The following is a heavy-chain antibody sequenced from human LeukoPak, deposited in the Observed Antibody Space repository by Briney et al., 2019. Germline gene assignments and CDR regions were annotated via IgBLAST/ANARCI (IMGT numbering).Heavy chain of an antibody. CDR2: ISAYNGNT. J-gene: IGHJ4*01. CDR1: GYTFTSYG. D-gene: IGHD2-2*01. V-gene: IGHV1-18*01. CDR3: ARADCKNSSRYAGFDY. Sequence: ASVKVSCKASGYTFTSYGISWVRQAPGQGLEWMGWISAYNGNTNYAQKLQGRVTMTTDTSTSTAYMELRSLRSDDTAVYYCARADCKNSSRYAGFDYWGQGTLVTVSS.